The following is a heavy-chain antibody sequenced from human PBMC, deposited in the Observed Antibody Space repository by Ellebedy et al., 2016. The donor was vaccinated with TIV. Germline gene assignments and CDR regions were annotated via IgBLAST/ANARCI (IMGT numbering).Heavy chain of an antibody. D-gene: IGHD4-17*01. CDR2: ISSDGSSK. J-gene: IGHJ4*02. V-gene: IGHV3-30-3*01. Sequence: GESLKISCAASGFTFSTYAVHWVRQAPDKGLEWVAVISSDGSSKYYADSAKGRFTMSRDNSKNTLYLQMNSLRPEDTAVYYCARGGLYGTSVEGFDYWGQGTLVTVSS. CDR1: GFTFSTYA. CDR3: ARGGLYGTSVEGFDY.